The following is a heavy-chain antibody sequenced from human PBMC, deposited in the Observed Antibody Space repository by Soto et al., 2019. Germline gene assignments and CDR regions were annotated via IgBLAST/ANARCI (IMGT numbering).Heavy chain of an antibody. Sequence: LRLSCAASGFTFSDYYMSWIRQAPGKGLEWVSYISSSGSTIYYADSVKGRFTISRDNAKNSLYLQMNSLRAEDAAVYYCARDKGGLPSIAAPSTSWGQGTLVTVSS. J-gene: IGHJ4*01. CDR1: GFTFSDYY. CDR3: ARDKGGLPSIAAPSTS. D-gene: IGHD6-6*01. V-gene: IGHV3-11*01. CDR2: ISSSGSTI.